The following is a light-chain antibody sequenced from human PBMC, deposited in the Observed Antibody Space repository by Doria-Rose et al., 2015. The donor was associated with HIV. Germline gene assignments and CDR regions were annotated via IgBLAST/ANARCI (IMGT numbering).Light chain of an antibody. V-gene: IGKV4-1*01. CDR2: GAS. CDR3: QQYYDTPS. CDR1: QSLLYTSKNY. Sequence: DIQMTQSPESLGMSLGERATLNCKSNQSLLYTSKNYLAWYQHKPGQPPKLLIYGASTRQSGVPARFSGSGSGTDFTLTISSLETEDVAVYYCQQYYDTPSFGPGTTVDIK. J-gene: IGKJ3*01.